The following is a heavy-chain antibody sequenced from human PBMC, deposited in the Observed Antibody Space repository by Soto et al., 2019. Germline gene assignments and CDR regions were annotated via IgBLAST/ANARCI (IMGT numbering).Heavy chain of an antibody. CDR2: TTNRAKSYTA. Sequence: GGSLRLSCAGSGFTLSDHYIDWVRQAPGKGLEWVGRTTNRAKSYTAEYAASVKGRFTISRDDSHMYLQMDSLKTEDTAVYYCAREGDSSGPDFDYWGQGTLVTVSS. CDR3: AREGDSSGPDFDY. CDR1: GFTLSDHY. D-gene: IGHD3-22*01. V-gene: IGHV3-72*01. J-gene: IGHJ4*02.